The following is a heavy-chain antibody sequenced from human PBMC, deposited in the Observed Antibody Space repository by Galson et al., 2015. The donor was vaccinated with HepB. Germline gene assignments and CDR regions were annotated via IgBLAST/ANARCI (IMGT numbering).Heavy chain of an antibody. Sequence: ETLSLTCTVSGGSISSYYWSWIRQPPGKGLEWIGYIYYSGSTNYNPSLKSRVTISVDTSKNQFSLKLSSVTAADTAVYYCARQLNTMTHYDYWGQGTLVTVSS. CDR2: IYYSGST. CDR1: GGSISSYY. D-gene: IGHD3-22*01. V-gene: IGHV4-59*08. CDR3: ARQLNTMTHYDY. J-gene: IGHJ4*02.